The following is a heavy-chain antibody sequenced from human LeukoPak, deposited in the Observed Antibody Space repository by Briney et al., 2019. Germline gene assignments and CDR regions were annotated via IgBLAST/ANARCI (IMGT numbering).Heavy chain of an antibody. CDR2: IYRAGSK. CDR3: ARMGLWFGELLGRRDY. CDR1: GFTVSSDY. Sequence: PGGSLRLSCAASGFTVSSDYMSWVRQAPGKGREWVSVIYRAGSKQYADSVKGRFTISRDNSKNTLDLQMSSLRAEDTAVYYCARMGLWFGELLGRRDYWGQGTLVTVSS. V-gene: IGHV3-66*01. J-gene: IGHJ4*02. D-gene: IGHD3-10*01.